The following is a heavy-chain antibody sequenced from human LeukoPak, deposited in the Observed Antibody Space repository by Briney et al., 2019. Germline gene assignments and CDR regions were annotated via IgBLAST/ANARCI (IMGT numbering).Heavy chain of an antibody. Sequence: SETLSLTCTVSGGSISSSSYYWGWIRQPPGKGLEWIGSIYYSGSTYYNPSLKSRVTISVDTSKNQFSLKLSSVTAADTAVYYCAILSYYDILTGTFDYWGQGTLVTVSS. CDR1: GGSISSSSYY. CDR2: IYYSGST. CDR3: AILSYYDILTGTFDY. J-gene: IGHJ4*02. V-gene: IGHV4-39*07. D-gene: IGHD3-9*01.